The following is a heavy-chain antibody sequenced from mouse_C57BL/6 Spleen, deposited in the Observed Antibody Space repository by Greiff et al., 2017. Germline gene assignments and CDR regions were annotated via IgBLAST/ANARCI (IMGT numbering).Heavy chain of an antibody. Sequence: EVQVVESGGGLVKPGGSLKLSCAASGFTFSDYGMHWVSQAPEKGLEWVAYISSGNSTIYYADTVKGRYTISRDNAKNTLFLQMTSLRTEDTAMYYCAEIDVFYALDYWGQGTSVTVSS. CDR1: GFTFSDYG. CDR3: AEIDVFYALDY. V-gene: IGHV5-17*01. J-gene: IGHJ4*01. CDR2: ISSGNSTI.